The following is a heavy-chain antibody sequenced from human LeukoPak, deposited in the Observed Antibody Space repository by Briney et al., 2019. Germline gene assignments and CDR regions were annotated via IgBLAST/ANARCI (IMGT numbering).Heavy chain of an antibody. V-gene: IGHV4-61*01. Sequence: PSETLSLTCTVSGVSVSGGSYYWSWIRQPPGKGLEWIGYFYYTGSTNYNPSLKSRVTISVDTSKNQFSLKLSSVTAADTAVYYCARGLPEYDYVWGSYRYYFDYWGQGTLVTVSS. J-gene: IGHJ4*02. D-gene: IGHD3-16*02. CDR3: ARGLPEYDYVWGSYRYYFDY. CDR1: GVSVSGGSYY. CDR2: FYYTGST.